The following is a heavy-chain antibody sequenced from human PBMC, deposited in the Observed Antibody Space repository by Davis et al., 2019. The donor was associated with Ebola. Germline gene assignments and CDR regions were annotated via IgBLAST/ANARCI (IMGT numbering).Heavy chain of an antibody. CDR2: ISYDGSNK. D-gene: IGHD3-22*01. CDR1: GFTFSSYA. CDR3: ARWGYDSSGYHFDY. J-gene: IGHJ4*02. V-gene: IGHV3-30-3*01. Sequence: GESLKISCAASGFTFSSYAMHWVRQAPGKGLEWVAVISYDGSNKYYADSVKGRFTISRDNSKNTLYLQMNSLRAEDTAVYYCARWGYDSSGYHFDYWGQGTLVTVSS.